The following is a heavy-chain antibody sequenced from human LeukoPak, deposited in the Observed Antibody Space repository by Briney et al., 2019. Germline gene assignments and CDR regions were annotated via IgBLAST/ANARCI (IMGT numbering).Heavy chain of an antibody. CDR3: AGDRRFGELST. V-gene: IGHV3-7*01. CDR2: IKQDGSEK. Sequence: GGSLRLSCAASGFTFSSYWMSWVRQAPGKGLEWVANIKQDGSEKYYVDSVKGRFTISRDNAKNSLYLQMNSLRAEDTAVYYCAGDRRFGELSTWGQGTLVTVSS. D-gene: IGHD3-10*01. CDR1: GFTFSSYW. J-gene: IGHJ4*02.